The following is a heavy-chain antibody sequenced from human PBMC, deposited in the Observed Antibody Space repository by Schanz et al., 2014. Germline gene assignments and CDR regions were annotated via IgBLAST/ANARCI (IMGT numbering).Heavy chain of an antibody. V-gene: IGHV3-30*04. J-gene: IGHJ4*02. CDR3: VKGGTNTLDS. CDR1: RFTISRNP. Sequence: QVHLVESGGGVVQPGRSLRLSCTGSRFTISRNPIHWVRQAPGKGLEWLAVIWFDGTNKYNADSVKGRFTISRDNSKNTLYLQMNSLRGDDTAIYYCVKGGTNTLDSWGQGTLXTVSS. CDR2: IWFDGTNK.